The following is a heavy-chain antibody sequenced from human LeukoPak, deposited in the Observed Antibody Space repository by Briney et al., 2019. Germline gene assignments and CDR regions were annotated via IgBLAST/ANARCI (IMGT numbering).Heavy chain of an antibody. Sequence: PGGSLRLSCAASGFTFSSYAMHWVRQAPGKGLEWVAVISYDGSNKYYADSVKGRFTISRDNSKNTLYLQMNSLRAEDTAVYYCARDLRNRFWSGYFHYYGMDVWGQGTTVTVSS. J-gene: IGHJ6*02. CDR2: ISYDGSNK. D-gene: IGHD3-3*01. CDR3: ARDLRNRFWSGYFHYYGMDV. CDR1: GFTFSSYA. V-gene: IGHV3-30-3*01.